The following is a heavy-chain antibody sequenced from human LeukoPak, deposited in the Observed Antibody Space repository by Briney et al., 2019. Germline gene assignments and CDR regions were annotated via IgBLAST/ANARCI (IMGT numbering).Heavy chain of an antibody. V-gene: IGHV3-23*01. CDR1: GFTFSSYA. Sequence: GGSLRLSCAASGFTFSSYAMSWVRQAPGKGLEWVSAISGSGGSTYYADSVKGRFTISRDNSKNTLYLQMNSLRAEDTAVYYCAKTGSGWWSYYSDYWGQGTLVTVSS. J-gene: IGHJ4*02. D-gene: IGHD6-19*01. CDR2: ISGSGGST. CDR3: AKTGSGWWSYYSDY.